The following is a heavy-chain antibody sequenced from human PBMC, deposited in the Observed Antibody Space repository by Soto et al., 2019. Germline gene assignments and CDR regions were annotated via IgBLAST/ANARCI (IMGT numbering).Heavy chain of an antibody. CDR2: IIPLFPTP. CDR3: AGEGTSIVGSTYDYYYGLDV. J-gene: IGHJ6*02. Sequence: QVQLVQSGAEVKKPGSSVKVSCKASGGTFRSYGFTWVRQARGQGLEWMGGIIPLFPTPTYAPKFQDRLTITAADSTKTAYMELSSLRSEDTAVYYCAGEGTSIVGSTYDYYYGLDVWGQGTTVIVSS. CDR1: GGTFRSYG. V-gene: IGHV1-69*01. D-gene: IGHD1-26*01.